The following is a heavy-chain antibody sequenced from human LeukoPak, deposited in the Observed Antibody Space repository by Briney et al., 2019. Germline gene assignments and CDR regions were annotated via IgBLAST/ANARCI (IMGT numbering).Heavy chain of an antibody. CDR1: GFTFSSYA. J-gene: IGHJ3*02. CDR2: ISGSGGST. Sequence: GGSLRLSCAASGFTFSSYAMSWVRPAPGKGLEWVSAISGSGGSTYYADSVKGRFTISRDNSKNTLYLQMNSLRAEDTAVYYCAKGTGVRGALGAFDIWGQGTMVTVSS. V-gene: IGHV3-23*01. D-gene: IGHD3-10*01. CDR3: AKGTGVRGALGAFDI.